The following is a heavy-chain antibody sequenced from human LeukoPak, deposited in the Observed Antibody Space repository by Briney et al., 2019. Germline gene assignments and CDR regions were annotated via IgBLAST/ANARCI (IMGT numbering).Heavy chain of an antibody. CDR1: GFTFSSYA. J-gene: IGHJ4*02. D-gene: IGHD5-12*01. CDR3: AKRGGYFDY. CDR2: LSGSGGST. Sequence: PGGSLRLSCAASGFTFSSYAMSWVRQAPGKGLEWVSTLSGSGGSTYYADSVRGRFTISRDNSKNTLYLQMNSLRVEDTAVYYCAKRGGYFDYWGQGTLVTVSS. V-gene: IGHV3-23*01.